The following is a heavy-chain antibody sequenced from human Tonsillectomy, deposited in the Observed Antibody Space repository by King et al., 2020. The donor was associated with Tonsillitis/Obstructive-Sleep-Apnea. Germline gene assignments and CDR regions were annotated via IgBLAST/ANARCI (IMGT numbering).Heavy chain of an antibody. CDR2: IIPVFRAP. V-gene: IGHV1-69*01. CDR1: GGTFSSYA. D-gene: IGHD3-10*01. CDR3: ARRGQGLPPGEGYYYYYMDV. Sequence: VQLVESGAEVKKPGSSVKVSCKASGGTFSSYAITWVRQAPGQGLEWMGEIIPVFRAPRYAQKFQGRVTSTADDSTSTAYMGLSSLRSEETAVYYCARRGQGLPPGEGYYYYYMDVWGKGTTVTVSS. J-gene: IGHJ6*03.